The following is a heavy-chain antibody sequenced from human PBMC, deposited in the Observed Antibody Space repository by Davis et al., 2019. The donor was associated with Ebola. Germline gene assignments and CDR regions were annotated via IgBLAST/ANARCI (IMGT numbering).Heavy chain of an antibody. V-gene: IGHV4-30-2*01. CDR2: IYHSGST. CDR3: ARVRDWSDAFDI. D-gene: IGHD3-10*01. J-gene: IGHJ3*02. CDR1: GGSISSGGYS. Sequence: MPSETLSLTCAVPGGSISSGGYSWSWIRQPPGKGLEWIGYIYHSGSTYYNPSLKSRVTISVDRSKNQFSLKLSSVTAADTAVYYCARVRDWSDAFDIWGQGTMVTVSS.